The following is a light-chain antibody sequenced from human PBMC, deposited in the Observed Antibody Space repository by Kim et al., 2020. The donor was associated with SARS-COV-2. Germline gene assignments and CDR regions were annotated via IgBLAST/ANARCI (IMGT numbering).Light chain of an antibody. CDR1: QSVSSY. V-gene: IGKV3-11*01. CDR2: DAS. J-gene: IGKJ4*01. CDR3: QQRSNWPPRLT. Sequence: EIVLTQSPATLSLSPGERATLSCRSSQSVSSYLAWYQQKPGQAPRLLIYDASNRATGIPARFSGSGSGTDFTLTISSLEPEDFAVYYCQQRSNWPPRLTFGGGTKVDIK.